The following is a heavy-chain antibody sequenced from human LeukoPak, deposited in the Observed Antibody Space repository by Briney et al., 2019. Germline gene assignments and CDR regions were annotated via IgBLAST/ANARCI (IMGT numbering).Heavy chain of an antibody. J-gene: IGHJ4*02. CDR1: GFTFSSYA. CDR2: LSGSGGST. V-gene: IGHV3-23*01. CDR3: AKVRCSGGSCYPYYFDY. Sequence: GGSLRLSCAASGFTFSSYAMSWVRQAPGKGLEWVSALSGSGGSTYYADSVKGRFTISRDNSKNTLYLQMNSLRAEDTAVYYCAKVRCSGGSCYPYYFDYWGQGTLVTVSS. D-gene: IGHD2-15*01.